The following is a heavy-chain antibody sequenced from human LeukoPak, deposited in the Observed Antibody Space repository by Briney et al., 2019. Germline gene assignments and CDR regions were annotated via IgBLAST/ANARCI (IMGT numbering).Heavy chain of an antibody. D-gene: IGHD3-10*01. Sequence: ASVKISCKASGYTLTNYYIHWVRQAPGQGLEWVGLINPNGGRTGYAQRFQGRVTVTTDTSTSTVYMELNSLGSEDTAVYYCARDNTMVRGVIIFDYYYMDVWGKGTTVTVSS. CDR1: GYTLTNYY. V-gene: IGHV1-46*01. CDR3: ARDNTMVRGVIIFDYYYMDV. J-gene: IGHJ6*03. CDR2: INPNGGRT.